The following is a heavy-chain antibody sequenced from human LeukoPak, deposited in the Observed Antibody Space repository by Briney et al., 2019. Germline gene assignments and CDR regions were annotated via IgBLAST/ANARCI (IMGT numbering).Heavy chain of an antibody. V-gene: IGHV4-34*01. D-gene: IGHD4-17*01. J-gene: IGHJ4*02. Sequence: SETLSLTCAVYGGSFSGYYWSWIRQPPGKGLEWIGEINHSGSTNYNPSLKSRVTISVDTSKNQFSLKLSSVTAADTAVYYCARSRPHDYGDYAGGDYWGQGTLVTVSS. CDR1: GGSFSGYY. CDR2: INHSGST. CDR3: ARSRPHDYGDYAGGDY.